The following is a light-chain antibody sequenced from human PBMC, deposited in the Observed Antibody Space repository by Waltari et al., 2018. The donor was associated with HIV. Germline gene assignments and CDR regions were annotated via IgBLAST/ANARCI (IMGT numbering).Light chain of an antibody. CDR1: ENINKW. J-gene: IGKJ1*01. CDR3: QQYETDSRS. Sequence: DIQMTQSPSSVSAYIGDRVSITCRASENINKWLAWYQQKPGKAPNLLIYKATILETGVPSRFSGSVSGADFTLTITNLQSDDFATYYCQQYETDSRSFGQGTKV. CDR2: KAT. V-gene: IGKV1-5*03.